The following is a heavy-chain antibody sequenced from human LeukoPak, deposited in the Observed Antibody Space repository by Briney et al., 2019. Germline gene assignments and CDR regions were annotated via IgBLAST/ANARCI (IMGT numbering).Heavy chain of an antibody. D-gene: IGHD2-15*01. CDR2: ISSSSSTI. J-gene: IGHJ4*02. CDR1: GFTFSSYS. V-gene: IGHV3-48*01. Sequence: GGSLRLSCAASGFTFSSYSMNWVRQAPGKGLEWVSYISSSSSTIYYADSVKGRFTISRDNAKNSLYLQMNSLRAEDTAVYYCATGPTIGYCSGGSCYVYWGQGTLVTVSS. CDR3: ATGPTIGYCSGGSCYVY.